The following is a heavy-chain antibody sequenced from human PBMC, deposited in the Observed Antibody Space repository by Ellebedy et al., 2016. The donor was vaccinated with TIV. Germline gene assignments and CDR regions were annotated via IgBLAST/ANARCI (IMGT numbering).Heavy chain of an antibody. CDR1: GGSFSGYC. CDR3: ASTDHLESYYFDY. CDR2: INHGGST. V-gene: IGHV4-34*01. Sequence: MPSETLSLTCAVYGGSFSGYCWSWIRQPPGKGLEWIGEINHGGSTNYNPSLKSRVTISVDTSKNQFSRKLSPVTAADTAVYYCASTDHLESYYFDYWGQGTLVTVSS. J-gene: IGHJ4*02. D-gene: IGHD3-3*01.